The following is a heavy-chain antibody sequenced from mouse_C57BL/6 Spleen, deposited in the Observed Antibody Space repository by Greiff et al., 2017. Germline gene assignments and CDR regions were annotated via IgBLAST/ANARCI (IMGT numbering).Heavy chain of an antibody. Sequence: EVKLMESGGGLVKPGGSLKLSCAASGFTFSDYGMHWVRQAPEKGLEWVAYISSGSSTIYYADTVKGRFTISRDNAKNTLFLQMTSLRSEDTAMYYCARLGNYGGDYWGQGTTLTVSS. CDR3: ARLGNYGGDY. CDR1: GFTFSDYG. V-gene: IGHV5-17*01. J-gene: IGHJ2*01. D-gene: IGHD2-1*01. CDR2: ISSGSSTI.